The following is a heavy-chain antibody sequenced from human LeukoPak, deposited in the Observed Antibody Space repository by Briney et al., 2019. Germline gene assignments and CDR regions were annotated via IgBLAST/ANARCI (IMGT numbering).Heavy chain of an antibody. Sequence: PSETLSLTCTVSGGSISSGGYYWSWIRQPPGKGLEWIGYIYHSGSTYYNPSLKSRVTISVDRSKNQFSLKLSSVTAADTAVYYCAREESRSAQWFDPWGQGALVTVSS. D-gene: IGHD1-26*01. CDR3: AREESRSAQWFDP. CDR1: GGSISSGGYY. J-gene: IGHJ5*02. V-gene: IGHV4-30-2*01. CDR2: IYHSGST.